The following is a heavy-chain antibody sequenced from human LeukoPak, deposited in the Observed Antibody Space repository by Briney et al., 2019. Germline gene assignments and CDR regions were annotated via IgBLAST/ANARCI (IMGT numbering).Heavy chain of an antibody. J-gene: IGHJ4*02. D-gene: IGHD4-23*01. CDR1: GGSISSYY. V-gene: IGHV4-59*01. Sequence: PSETLSLTCTVSGGSISSYYWSWIRQPPGKGLEWIGYIYYSGSTNYNPSLKSRVTISVDTSKNQFSLKLSSVTAADTAVYYCARAVDYGGNGVRQEYYFDYWGQGTLVTVSP. CDR2: IYYSGST. CDR3: ARAVDYGGNGVRQEYYFDY.